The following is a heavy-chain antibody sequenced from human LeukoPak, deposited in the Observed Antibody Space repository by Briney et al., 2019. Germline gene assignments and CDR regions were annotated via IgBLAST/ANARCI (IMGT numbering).Heavy chain of an antibody. CDR2: IRYDGGNK. Sequence: GGSLRLSCAASGFSFSNYGMHWVRLAPGKGLEWVSFIRYDGGNKWYADSVKGRFTASRDSSKNTLYLQMNSLTTEDTAVYYCAKDPGAKYYFDYWGQGTPVTVSS. CDR1: GFSFSNYG. CDR3: AKDPGAKYYFDY. J-gene: IGHJ4*02. D-gene: IGHD3-10*01. V-gene: IGHV3-30*02.